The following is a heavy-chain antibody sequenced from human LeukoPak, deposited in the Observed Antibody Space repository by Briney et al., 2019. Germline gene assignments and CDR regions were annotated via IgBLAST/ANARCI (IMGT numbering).Heavy chain of an antibody. CDR3: ARDKGKPRLLWFGEFGWFDP. D-gene: IGHD3-10*01. Sequence: PSETLSLTCAVYGGSFSGYYWSWIRQPPGKGLEWIGEINHSGSTNYNPSLKSRVTISVDTSKNQFSLKLSSVPAADTAVYYCARDKGKPRLLWFGEFGWFDPWGQGTLVTVSS. J-gene: IGHJ5*02. CDR1: GGSFSGYY. CDR2: INHSGST. V-gene: IGHV4-34*01.